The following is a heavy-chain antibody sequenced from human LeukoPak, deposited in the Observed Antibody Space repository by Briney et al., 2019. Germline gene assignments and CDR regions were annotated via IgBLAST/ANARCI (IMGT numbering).Heavy chain of an antibody. CDR3: ARERRITMIVVVKGNAYNWFDP. J-gene: IGHJ5*02. V-gene: IGHV1-2*02. Sequence: ASVKVSCKASGYTFTNYDIHWVRQATGQGLEWMGWINPNSGGTNYAQKFQGRVTMTRDTSISTAYMELSRLRSDDTAVYYCARERRITMIVVVKGNAYNWFDPWGQGTLVTVSS. D-gene: IGHD3-22*01. CDR1: GYTFTNYD. CDR2: INPNSGGT.